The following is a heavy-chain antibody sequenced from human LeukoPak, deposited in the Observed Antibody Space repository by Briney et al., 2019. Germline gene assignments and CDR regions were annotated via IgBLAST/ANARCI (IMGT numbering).Heavy chain of an antibody. J-gene: IGHJ4*02. Sequence: SETLSLTCTVSGGSISSSSYYWGWIRQPPGKGLEWIGSIYYSGSTYYNPSLKSRVTISVDTSKNQFSLKLSSVTAADTAVYYCARVQYYYDSSGYRAFDYWGQGTLVTVSS. D-gene: IGHD3-22*01. CDR2: IYYSGST. V-gene: IGHV4-39*07. CDR1: GGSISSSSYY. CDR3: ARVQYYYDSSGYRAFDY.